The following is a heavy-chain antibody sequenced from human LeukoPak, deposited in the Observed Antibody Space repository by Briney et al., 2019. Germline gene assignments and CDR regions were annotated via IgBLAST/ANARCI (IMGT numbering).Heavy chain of an antibody. CDR2: IYYSGST. CDR3: ARRDSSSYDNWFDP. V-gene: IGHV4-39*07. Sequence: SETLSLTCTVSGGSISSSSHSWGWIRHPPGMGLEWIGTIYYSGSTYRNPSLKSRVTISVDTSKNQFSLKLSSVTAADTAVYYCARRDSSSYDNWFDPWGQGTLVTVSS. J-gene: IGHJ5*02. CDR1: GGSISSSSHS. D-gene: IGHD6-13*01.